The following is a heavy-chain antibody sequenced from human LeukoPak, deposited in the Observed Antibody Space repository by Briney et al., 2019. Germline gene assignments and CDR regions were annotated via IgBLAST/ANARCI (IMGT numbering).Heavy chain of an antibody. CDR2: ISYDGSNK. D-gene: IGHD6-6*01. Sequence: GGSLRLSRAASGFTFSSYAMHWVRQAPGKGLEWVAVISYDGSNKYYADSVKGRFTISRDNSKNTLYLQMNSLRAEDTAVYYCARIAYSSSLPSHDYWGQGTLVTVSS. V-gene: IGHV3-30*04. J-gene: IGHJ4*02. CDR3: ARIAYSSSLPSHDY. CDR1: GFTFSSYA.